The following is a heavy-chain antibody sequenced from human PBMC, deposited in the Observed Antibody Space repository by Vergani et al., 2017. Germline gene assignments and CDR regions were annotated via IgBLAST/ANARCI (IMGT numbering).Heavy chain of an antibody. D-gene: IGHD2-2*01. CDR2: ISAYTGKT. Sequence: QVQLVQSEAEVARPGASVKVSCKASGYRFDTYGINWVRQAPGQGPEWLGWISAYTGKTNYAQKFQGRVTVTADPSARTVYLEVKSLRSDDTAIYYCARDLYQCSNINCYADAFDFWGQGTSVTVSA. CDR1: GYRFDTYG. V-gene: IGHV1-18*01. J-gene: IGHJ3*01. CDR3: ARDLYQCSNINCYADAFDF.